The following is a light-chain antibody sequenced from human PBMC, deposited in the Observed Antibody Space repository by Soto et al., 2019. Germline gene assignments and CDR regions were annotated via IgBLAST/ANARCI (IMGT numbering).Light chain of an antibody. J-gene: IGKJ1*01. CDR3: QQYGSSSPWT. CDR2: GAS. Sequence: EIVLTQSPGTLSLSPGERATLSCRASQSVSSSYLAWYQQKPGQAPRLLIYGASSRATGIPDRFSDSGSGTDFQLTISRLEPEDVGVYYSQQYGSSSPWTFGQGTKVEI. V-gene: IGKV3-20*01. CDR1: QSVSSSY.